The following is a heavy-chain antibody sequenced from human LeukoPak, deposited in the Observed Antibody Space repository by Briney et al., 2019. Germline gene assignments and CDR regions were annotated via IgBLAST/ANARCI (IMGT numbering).Heavy chain of an antibody. Sequence: GRSLRLSCVASGFSFTSYGFYWVSHAPGKGPERVALIWYDGSKKYYVVSVKGRFTISRDNSKNTLFLQLNSLRAEDTALYYCARDAGNYDSGTSRFDYWGQGTLVTLSS. V-gene: IGHV3-33*01. J-gene: IGHJ4*02. CDR2: IWYDGSKK. CDR3: ARDAGNYDSGTSRFDY. D-gene: IGHD3-10*01. CDR1: GFSFTSYG.